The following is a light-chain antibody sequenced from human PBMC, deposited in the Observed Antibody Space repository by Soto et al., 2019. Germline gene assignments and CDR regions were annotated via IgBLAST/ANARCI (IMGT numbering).Light chain of an antibody. J-gene: IGKJ1*01. CDR1: QGISNY. Sequence: EIQMTQSPSSLSASVGDRVTITCRASQGISNYLAWYQQKPGKVPKLLIYGASTLQSGVPSRLSGSGSGTDFTLIIHSLQPEDVATYYCQKYDSAPWTFGQGTKVEIK. V-gene: IGKV1-27*01. CDR3: QKYDSAPWT. CDR2: GAS.